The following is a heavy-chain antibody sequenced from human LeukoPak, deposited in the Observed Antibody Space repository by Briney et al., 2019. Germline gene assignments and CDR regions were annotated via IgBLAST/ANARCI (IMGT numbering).Heavy chain of an antibody. CDR1: GFTFSSYG. CDR2: ISGSGGST. J-gene: IGHJ4*02. V-gene: IGHV3-23*01. Sequence: GGTLRLSCAASGFTFSSYGMSWVRQAPGKGLEWVSAISGSGGSTYYADSVKGRFTISRDNSKNTLYLQMNSLRAEDTAVYYCANQIQLWSHFDYWGQGTLVTVSS. D-gene: IGHD5-18*01. CDR3: ANQIQLWSHFDY.